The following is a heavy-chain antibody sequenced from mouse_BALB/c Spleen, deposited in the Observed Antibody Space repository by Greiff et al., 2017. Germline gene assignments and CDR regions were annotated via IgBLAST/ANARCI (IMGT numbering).Heavy chain of an antibody. CDR3: ARGITTVVAPSYAMDY. CDR1: GFTFSSYA. J-gene: IGHJ4*01. V-gene: IGHV5-9-3*01. CDR2: ISSGGSYT. Sequence: EVQLVESGGGLVKPGGSLKLSCAASGFTFSSYAMSWVRQTPEKRLEWVATISSGGSYTYYPDSVKGRFTISRDNAKNTLYLQMSSLRSEDTAMYYCARGITTVVAPSYAMDYWGQGTSVTVSS. D-gene: IGHD1-1*01.